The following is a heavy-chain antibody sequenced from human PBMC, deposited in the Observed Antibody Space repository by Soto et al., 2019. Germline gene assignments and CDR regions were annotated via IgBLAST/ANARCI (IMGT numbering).Heavy chain of an antibody. CDR1: GGSISNGDYC. D-gene: IGHD6-13*01. CDR3: ARSYSSSWTINY. Sequence: PSETLSLTCTVSGGSISNGDYCWSWIRQPPGKGLEWIGYIYYSGSTYYNPSLKSRVTISVDTSKNQFSLKLSSVTAADTAVYYCARSYSSSWTINYWGQGTLVTVSS. V-gene: IGHV4-30-4*01. CDR2: IYYSGST. J-gene: IGHJ4*02.